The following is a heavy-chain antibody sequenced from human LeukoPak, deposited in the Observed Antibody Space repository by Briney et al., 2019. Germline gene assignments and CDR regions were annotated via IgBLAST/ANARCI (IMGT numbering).Heavy chain of an antibody. CDR2: IKQDGSEK. CDR1: GFTFSSYW. CDR3: VLGEPNHAFDI. D-gene: IGHD3-16*01. Sequence: AGGSLRLSCAASGFTFSSYWMSWVRQAPGKGLEWVANIKQDGSEKYYVDSVKGRFTISRDNAKNSLYLQMNSLRAEDTAVYYCVLGEPNHAFDIWGQGTMVTVSS. J-gene: IGHJ3*02. V-gene: IGHV3-7*01.